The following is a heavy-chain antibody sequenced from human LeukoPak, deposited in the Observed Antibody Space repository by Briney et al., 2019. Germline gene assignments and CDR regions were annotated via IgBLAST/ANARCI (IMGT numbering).Heavy chain of an antibody. D-gene: IGHD3-10*01. CDR2: INPSGGST. J-gene: IGHJ4*02. Sequence: ASVKVSCKASGYTFTSYYMHWVRQAPGQALERMGIINPSGGSTNYAQKFQGRVTITADKSTSTAYMELSSLRSEDTAVYYCARAYGSEPYDYWGQGTLVTVSS. V-gene: IGHV1-46*01. CDR3: ARAYGSEPYDY. CDR1: GYTFTSYY.